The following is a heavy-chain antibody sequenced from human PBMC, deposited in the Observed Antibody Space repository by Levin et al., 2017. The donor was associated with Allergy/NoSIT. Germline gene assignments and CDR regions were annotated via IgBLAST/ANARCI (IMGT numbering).Heavy chain of an antibody. CDR1: GFTFSSYG. CDR2: ISYDGSNK. D-gene: IGHD3-22*01. CDR3: ATDSSGYPDAFDI. Sequence: GGSLRLSCAASGFTFSSYGMHWVRQAPGKGLEWVAVISYDGSNKYYADSVKGRFTISRDNSKNTLYLQMNSLRAEDTAVYYCATDSSGYPDAFDIWGQGTMVTVSS. V-gene: IGHV3-30*03. J-gene: IGHJ3*02.